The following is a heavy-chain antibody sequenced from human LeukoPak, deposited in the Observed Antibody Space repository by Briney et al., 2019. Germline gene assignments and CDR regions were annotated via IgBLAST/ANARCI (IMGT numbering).Heavy chain of an antibody. Sequence: SETLSLTCAVYAGSLSGYYSSWIRQPPGKGMEWNGEINHSGSTNYNPSLKSRVTISVDTSKNQFSLKLSSVTDADTAVYYCARDGPVDTAMVQNFYMDVWVKGTTVIVSS. V-gene: IGHV4-34*01. J-gene: IGHJ6*03. CDR3: ARDGPVDTAMVQNFYMDV. CDR1: AGSLSGYY. CDR2: INHSGST. D-gene: IGHD5-18*01.